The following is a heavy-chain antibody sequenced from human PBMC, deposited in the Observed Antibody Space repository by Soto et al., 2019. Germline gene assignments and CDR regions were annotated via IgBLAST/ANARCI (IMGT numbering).Heavy chain of an antibody. J-gene: IGHJ3*02. V-gene: IGHV1-69*06. D-gene: IGHD3-10*01. CDR2: TIPVFNTA. CDR1: GGTLSDHG. CDR3: ARGVYGSGNYYTGPSAFDI. Sequence: QVQLEQSGAEVKKPGSSVKVSCKASGGTLSDHGVAWLRQAPGQGLEWMGGTIPVFNTAKYAQKFQGRVTVTADKFTNIAYRELSSLRSEATAFYFCARGVYGSGNYYTGPSAFDIWGQGTIVLVSS.